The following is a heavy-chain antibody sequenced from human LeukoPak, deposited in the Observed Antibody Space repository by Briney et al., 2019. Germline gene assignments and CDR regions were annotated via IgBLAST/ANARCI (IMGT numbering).Heavy chain of an antibody. J-gene: IGHJ4*02. CDR2: MFYTGST. CDR3: ARLLLGSTVIDY. Sequence: SETLSLTCTVSGVSISDNNYYWGWVRQPPGRGLEWVGSMFYTGSTYYNPSRRPRVTLSVNTSKNQLTLNLKSRPAADTAVYFCARLLLGSTVIDYWGQGALVIVSS. V-gene: IGHV4-39*01. CDR1: GVSISDNNYY. D-gene: IGHD2-8*02.